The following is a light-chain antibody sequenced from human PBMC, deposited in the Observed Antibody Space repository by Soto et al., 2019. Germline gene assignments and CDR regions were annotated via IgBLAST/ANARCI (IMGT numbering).Light chain of an antibody. CDR1: QSLRPTY. CDR3: QQYVTSPRT. Sequence: EMVLTQSPATLSLSPGERATLSCRASQSLRPTYIAWYQQRPGQAPRLLIYGASFRATDIPNRFSGRGSGTDFTLSISRLEPEDFAVYYCQQYVTSPRTFGQGTKVDIK. J-gene: IGKJ1*01. V-gene: IGKV3-20*01. CDR2: GAS.